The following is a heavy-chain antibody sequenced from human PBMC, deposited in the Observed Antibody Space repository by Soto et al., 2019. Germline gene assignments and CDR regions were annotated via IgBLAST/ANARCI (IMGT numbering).Heavy chain of an antibody. CDR1: GGSISSYY. CDR2: IYYSGST. CDR3: ARRYGASFDY. J-gene: IGHJ4*02. V-gene: IGHV4-59*01. D-gene: IGHD4-17*01. Sequence: SETLSLTCTVSGGSISSYYWSWIRQPPGKGLEWIGYIYYSGSTNYNPSLKSRVTISVDTSKNQFSLKLSSVTAADTAVYYCARRYGASFDYWGEGTLVTVSS.